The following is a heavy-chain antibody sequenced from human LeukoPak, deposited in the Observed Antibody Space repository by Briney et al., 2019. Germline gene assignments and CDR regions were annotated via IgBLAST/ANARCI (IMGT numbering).Heavy chain of an antibody. V-gene: IGHV1-18*01. CDR1: GYDFSKFG. CDR2: GSAYNEYT. D-gene: IGHD6-13*01. J-gene: IGHJ6*03. CDR3: ARAVLVQINRRRANRFYHYYLHL. Sequence: ASVTVSLMTSGYDFSKFGLTWVRQAPRQPLEWMVWGSAYNEYTSYAQKVQCRVTRTTKTSTSTAYQDLRSLRPDDPGIYFCARAVLVQINRRRANRFYHYYLHLWGIGPTVPVSS.